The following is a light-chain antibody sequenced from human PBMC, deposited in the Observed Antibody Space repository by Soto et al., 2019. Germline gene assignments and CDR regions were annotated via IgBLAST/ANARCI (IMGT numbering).Light chain of an antibody. J-gene: IGKJ4*01. V-gene: IGKV1-33*01. CDR3: RQGHTLVS. Sequence: DIQMTQSPSSLSASVGDRVTITCQASRDIRKYLNWYQQKPGKAPKLLIYDASNLETVVTSRFNGSGSGTDFTSTISSLQSEDIPSYYCRQGHTLVSVGGATKGDIK. CDR1: RDIRKY. CDR2: DAS.